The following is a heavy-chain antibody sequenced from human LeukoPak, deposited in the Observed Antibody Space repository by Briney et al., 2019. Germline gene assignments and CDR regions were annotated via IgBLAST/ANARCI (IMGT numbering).Heavy chain of an antibody. J-gene: IGHJ4*02. CDR1: GFTFSNAW. D-gene: IGHD3-9*01. Sequence: GGSLRLSCAASGFTFSNAWMSWVRQAPGKGLEWVGRIKSKTDGGTTDYAAPVKGRFTISRDDSKNTLYLQMNSLKTEDTAVYYCTTVSLRYYDILTGYYYFDYWGQGTLVTVSS. CDR3: TTVSLRYYDILTGYYYFDY. CDR2: IKSKTDGGTT. V-gene: IGHV3-15*01.